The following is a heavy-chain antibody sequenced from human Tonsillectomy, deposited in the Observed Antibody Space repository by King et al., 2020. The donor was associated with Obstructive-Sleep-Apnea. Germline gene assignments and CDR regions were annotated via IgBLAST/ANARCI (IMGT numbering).Heavy chain of an antibody. CDR1: GYTFSSCN. V-gene: IGHV1-18*01. D-gene: IGHD6-19*01. CDR2: ISTYNGDT. CDR3: AGEHSGWSGLSNYYFDY. Sequence: VQLVQSGAEVKKPGASVKVSCKASGYTFSSCNINWVRQAPGQGLEWMGWISTYNGDTNFAQNFQGRVTMTTDTATSTAYMELRSLRSDDTAVFYCAGEHSGWSGLSNYYFDYWGQGTLVTVSS. J-gene: IGHJ4*02.